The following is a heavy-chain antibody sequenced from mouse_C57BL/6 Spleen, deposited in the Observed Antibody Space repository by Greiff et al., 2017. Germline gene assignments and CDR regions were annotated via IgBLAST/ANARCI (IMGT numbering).Heavy chain of an antibody. CDR2: IYPRSGNT. CDR3: ARSSGAITTVYFDY. Sequence: VKLMESGAELARPGASVKLSCKASGYTFTSYGISWVKQRTGQGLEWIGEIYPRSGNTYYNEKFKGKATLTADKSSSTAYMELRSLTSEDSAVYFCARSSGAITTVYFDYWGQGTTLTVSS. V-gene: IGHV1-81*01. CDR1: GYTFTSYG. D-gene: IGHD1-1*01. J-gene: IGHJ2*01.